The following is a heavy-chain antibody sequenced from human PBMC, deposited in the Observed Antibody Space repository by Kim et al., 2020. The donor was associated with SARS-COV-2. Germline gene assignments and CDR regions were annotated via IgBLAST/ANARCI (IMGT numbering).Heavy chain of an antibody. CDR1: GYMFTSYG. V-gene: IGHV1-18*04. CDR2: ISARDGNT. D-gene: IGHD4-17*01. CDR3: ARGAYGDVSFDY. Sequence: ASVKVSCKACGYMFTSYGFSWVRQAPGQGIEWPGWISARDGNTKYGQKVQGRVIMTTDTSTNTAYMELWSLRYDDSAMYYCARGAYGDVSFDYWGQGTLVTVAS. J-gene: IGHJ4*02.